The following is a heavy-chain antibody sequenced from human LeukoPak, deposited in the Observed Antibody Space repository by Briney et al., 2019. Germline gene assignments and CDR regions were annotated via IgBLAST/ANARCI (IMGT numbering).Heavy chain of an antibody. J-gene: IGHJ4*02. CDR2: ISYDGSNK. Sequence: PGGSLRLSCAASGFTFSTFGMRWVRQAPGKGLEWVAVISYDGSNKYYGDSVKGRFTISRDNSKNTLYLQMNSLRAEDTAVYYCAKKFPGTVAAGPDHWGQGTLVTVSS. CDR3: AKKFPGTVAAGPDH. CDR1: GFTFSTFG. V-gene: IGHV3-30*18. D-gene: IGHD6-13*01.